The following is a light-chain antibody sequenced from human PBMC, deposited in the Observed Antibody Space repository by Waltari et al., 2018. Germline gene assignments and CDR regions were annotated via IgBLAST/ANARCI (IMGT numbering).Light chain of an antibody. V-gene: IGLV4-69*01. Sequence: QLVLTQSPSASASLGASVKLTCTLSSGHSSNVIAWLQQQPEKGPRYLMKVNSDGSHNKGDESPDRFSGSSSGAERYLPISSLQSEDEADYYCQTGGHGTWVFGGGTKLTVL. CDR2: VNSDGSH. J-gene: IGLJ3*02. CDR3: QTGGHGTWV. CDR1: SGHSSNV.